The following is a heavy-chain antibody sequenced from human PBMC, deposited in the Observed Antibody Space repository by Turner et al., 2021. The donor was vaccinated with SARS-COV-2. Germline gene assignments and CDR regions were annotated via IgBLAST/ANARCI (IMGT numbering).Heavy chain of an antibody. CDR1: GYTRTELS. D-gene: IGHD2-8*01. Sequence: QVQLVQSGAEVQKPGASVKVSCKVSGYTRTELSMHWVRPAPGKGLEWMVGFDPEDGETSYAQKFQGRVTMTEDTATDTAYMGLSSLRSEDTAVYYCATAPHYCPKGVCPNWFDPWSQGTLVTVSS. V-gene: IGHV1-24*01. J-gene: IGHJ5*02. CDR3: ATAPHYCPKGVCPNWFDP. CDR2: FDPEDGET.